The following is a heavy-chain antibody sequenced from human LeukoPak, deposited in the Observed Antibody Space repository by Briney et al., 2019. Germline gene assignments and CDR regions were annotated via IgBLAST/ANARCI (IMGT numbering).Heavy chain of an antibody. V-gene: IGHV1-2*02. CDR1: GYTFTGYY. D-gene: IGHD1-1*01. CDR2: INPNSGGT. J-gene: IGHJ3*02. CDR3: ARWATGNDAFDI. Sequence: ASVKVSCKASGYTFTGYYMHWVRQAPGQGLEWMGWINPNSGGTNYAQRFQGRVTMTTDTSTSTAYMELRSLRSDDTAVYYCARWATGNDAFDIWGQGTMVTVSS.